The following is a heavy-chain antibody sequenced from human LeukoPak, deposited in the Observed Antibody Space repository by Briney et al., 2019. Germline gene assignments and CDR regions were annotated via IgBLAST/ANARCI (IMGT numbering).Heavy chain of an antibody. D-gene: IGHD3-9*01. V-gene: IGHV3-23*01. Sequence: ETLSLTCTVSGGSISSYYWSWVRQAPGKGLEWVSAISGSGGSTYYADSVKGRFTISRDNSKNTLYLQMNSLRAEDTAVYYCAKVPQGPSLRYFDWSIATPPGWGQGTLVTVSS. CDR3: AKVPQGPSLRYFDWSIATPPG. CDR2: ISGSGGST. J-gene: IGHJ4*02. CDR1: GGSISSYY.